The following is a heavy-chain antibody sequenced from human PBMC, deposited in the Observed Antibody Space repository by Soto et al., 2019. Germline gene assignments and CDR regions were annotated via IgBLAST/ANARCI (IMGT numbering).Heavy chain of an antibody. V-gene: IGHV4-34*01. D-gene: IGHD6-19*01. CDR2: INHSGST. CDR3: VFGGWYHDS. J-gene: IGHJ4*02. CDR1: GGSFSGYY. Sequence: PSETLSLTCAVYGGSFSGYYWSWIRQPPGKGLEWIGYINHSGSTNYNPSLKSRVTISVDTSRNQFSLKLSSVTAADTAVFYCVFGGWYHDSWGQGTLVTVSS.